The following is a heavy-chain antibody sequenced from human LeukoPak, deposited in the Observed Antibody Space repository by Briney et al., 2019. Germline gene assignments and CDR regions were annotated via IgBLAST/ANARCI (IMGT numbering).Heavy chain of an antibody. CDR1: GYTFTSYG. D-gene: IGHD3-10*01. V-gene: IGHV1-18*01. Sequence: RASVKVSCKASGYTFTSYGISWVRQAPGQGLEWMGWISAYNGNTNYAQKLQGRVTMTTDTSTSTAYMELRSMRSDDTAVYYCARVSGEALCFRELAQHYYYYDMDVWGKGTTVTVSS. CDR3: ARVSGEALCFRELAQHYYYYDMDV. CDR2: ISAYNGNT. J-gene: IGHJ6*03.